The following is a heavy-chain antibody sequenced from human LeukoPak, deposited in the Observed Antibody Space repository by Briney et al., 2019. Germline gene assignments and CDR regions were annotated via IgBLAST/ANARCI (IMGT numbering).Heavy chain of an antibody. CDR2: INPNSGGT. CDR1: GYTFTGYY. D-gene: IGHD5-12*01. J-gene: IGHJ4*02. CDR3: ARDRGSGYDFDY. V-gene: IGHV1-2*06. Sequence: ASVKVCCKASGYTFTGYYIHWVRQAPGQGLECMGRINPNSGGTNYAQKFQGRVTMTRDTSISTAYMELSRLRSDDTAIYYCARDRGSGYDFDYWGPGTLVTVSS.